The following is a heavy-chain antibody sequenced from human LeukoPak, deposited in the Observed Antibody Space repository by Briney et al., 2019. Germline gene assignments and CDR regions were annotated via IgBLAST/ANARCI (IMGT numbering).Heavy chain of an antibody. D-gene: IGHD2-2*01. CDR1: GYRFTSYW. Sequence: GESLKISCQGSGYRFTSYWIGWVRQMPGKGLEWMGIIYPGDSDTRYSPSFQGQVTISADKSISTAYLQWSSLKASDTAMYYCARLLRGYCSSTSCYDYGMDVWGQGTTVTVSS. J-gene: IGHJ6*02. CDR2: IYPGDSDT. V-gene: IGHV5-51*01. CDR3: ARLLRGYCSSTSCYDYGMDV.